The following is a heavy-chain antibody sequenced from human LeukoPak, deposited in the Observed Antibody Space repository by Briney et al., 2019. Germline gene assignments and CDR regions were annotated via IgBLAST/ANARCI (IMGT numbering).Heavy chain of an antibody. D-gene: IGHD3-22*01. CDR2: IYYSGST. CDR3: ARDWYSSAWPIFDY. V-gene: IGHV4-59*12. Sequence: SETLSLTCTVSGGSISSYYWSWIRQPRGKRLEWIGYIYYSGSTNYNPSVKSRVTISVDTSKNQFSLKLSSVTAADTAVYYCARDWYSSAWPIFDYWGQGTLVTVSS. CDR1: GGSISSYY. J-gene: IGHJ4*02.